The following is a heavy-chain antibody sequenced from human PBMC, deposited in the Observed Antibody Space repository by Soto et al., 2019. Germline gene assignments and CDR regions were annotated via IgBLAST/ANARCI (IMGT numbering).Heavy chain of an antibody. V-gene: IGHV1-18*01. Sequence: QVQLVQSGAEVKKPGASVKVSCKASGYTFTSYGISWVRQAPGQGLEWMVWISAHNGNIKYAQKLQVRVTMTTDTSTSTAYVELRSLRSDDTAVYYCARDLSYGLCDYWGQGTLVTVSS. CDR1: GYTFTSYG. J-gene: IGHJ4*02. CDR2: ISAHNGNI. D-gene: IGHD5-18*01. CDR3: ARDLSYGLCDY.